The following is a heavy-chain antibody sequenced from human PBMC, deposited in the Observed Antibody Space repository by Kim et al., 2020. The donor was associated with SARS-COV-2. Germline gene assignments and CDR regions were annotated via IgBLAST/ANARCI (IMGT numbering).Heavy chain of an antibody. J-gene: IGHJ6*02. Sequence: SETLSLTCAVYGDSFSGYYWTWIRQPPGRGLEWIGEIYHSGTSNYNPSLKTRVTFSFDAAKNQFSLKLTSVSAADTAIYYCARAVPYFRQSSQSIRRMSAPVGLDVWGQGTAVTVSS. CDR1: GDSFSGYY. D-gene: IGHD6-19*01. CDR3: ARAVPYFRQSSQSIRRMSAPVGLDV. CDR2: IYHSGTS. V-gene: IGHV4-34*01.